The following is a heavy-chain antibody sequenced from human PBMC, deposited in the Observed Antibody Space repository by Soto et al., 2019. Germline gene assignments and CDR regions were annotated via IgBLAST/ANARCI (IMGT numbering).Heavy chain of an antibody. CDR2: MNPNSGNT. Sequence: ASVKVSCKASGYTFTSYDINWVRQATGQGLEWMGWMNPNSGNTGYAQKFQGRVTMTRNTSISTAYMELSSLRSEDTAVYYCARGLSTMVRGVIIREYYYYYMDVWGKGTTVTVSS. D-gene: IGHD3-10*01. V-gene: IGHV1-8*01. J-gene: IGHJ6*03. CDR3: ARGLSTMVRGVIIREYYYYYMDV. CDR1: GYTFTSYD.